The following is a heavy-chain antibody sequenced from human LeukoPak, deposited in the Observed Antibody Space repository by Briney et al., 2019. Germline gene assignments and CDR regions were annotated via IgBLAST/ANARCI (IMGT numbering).Heavy chain of an antibody. D-gene: IGHD3-3*01. CDR3: ARARVITIFGVVIPYFDY. J-gene: IGHJ4*02. CDR2: ISWNSGSI. Sequence: HPGRSLRLSCGAFGFTFDDFAIHWVRQAPGKGLEWVSGISWNSGSIGYADSVKGRFTISRDNAKNSLYLQMNSLRAEDTAVYYCARARVITIFGVVIPYFDYWGQGTLVTVSS. V-gene: IGHV3-9*01. CDR1: GFTFDDFA.